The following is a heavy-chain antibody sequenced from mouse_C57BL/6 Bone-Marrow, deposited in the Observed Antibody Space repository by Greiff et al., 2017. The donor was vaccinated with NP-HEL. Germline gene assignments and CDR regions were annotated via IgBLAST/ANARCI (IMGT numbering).Heavy chain of an antibody. CDR2: IDPSDSYT. J-gene: IGHJ2*01. V-gene: IGHV1-59*01. Sequence: QVQLQQPGAELVRPGTSVKLSCKASGYTFTSYWMHWVKQRPGQGLEWIGVIDPSDSYTNYNQKFKGKATLTVATSSSTAYMQLSSRTSEDSAVYYCAREAYGNYGDYWGQGTTLTVSS. CDR1: GYTFTSYW. D-gene: IGHD2-1*01. CDR3: AREAYGNYGDY.